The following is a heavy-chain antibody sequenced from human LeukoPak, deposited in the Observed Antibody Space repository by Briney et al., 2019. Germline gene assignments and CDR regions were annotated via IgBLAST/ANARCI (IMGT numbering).Heavy chain of an antibody. CDR1: GGSISSSSYY. Sequence: SETLSLTCTVSGGSISSSSYYWGWIRQPPGKGLEWIGSIYYSGSTYYNPSLKSRVTIFVDTSKNQFSLKLSSVTAADTAVYYCARLGFDYYDSSGYYYVDYWDQGTLVTVSS. V-gene: IGHV4-39*01. D-gene: IGHD3-22*01. J-gene: IGHJ4*02. CDR3: ARLGFDYYDSSGYYYVDY. CDR2: IYYSGST.